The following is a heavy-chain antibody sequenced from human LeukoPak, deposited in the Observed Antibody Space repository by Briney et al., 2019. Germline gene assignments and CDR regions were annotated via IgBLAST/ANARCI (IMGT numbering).Heavy chain of an antibody. CDR3: ARSEDYDYVWGSYRYIFDY. V-gene: IGHV3-64*01. CDR1: GFTFSSYA. J-gene: IGHJ4*02. CDR2: ISSNGGST. Sequence: GGSLRLSCAASGFTFSSYAMHWVRQAPGKGLEYVSAISSNGGSTYYANSVRGRFTISRDNSKNTLYLQMGSLRAEDMAVYYCARSEDYDYVWGSYRYIFDYWGQGTLVTVSS. D-gene: IGHD3-16*02.